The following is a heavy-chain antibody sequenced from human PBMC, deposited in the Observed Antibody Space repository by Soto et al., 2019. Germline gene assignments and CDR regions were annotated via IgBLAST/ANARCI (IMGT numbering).Heavy chain of an antibody. CDR2: VSGGGGVT. CDR3: AKGRCSGTSCYSDY. CDR1: GFSFSDYA. Sequence: GGSLRLSCAASGFSFSDYAMSWVRQAPGKGLEWVSGVSGGGGVTNYADSVKGRFTISRDNSKNTVYLQMNGLRAEDTAIYYCAKGRCSGTSCYSDYWGQGTLVTVSS. V-gene: IGHV3-23*01. J-gene: IGHJ4*02. D-gene: IGHD2-15*01.